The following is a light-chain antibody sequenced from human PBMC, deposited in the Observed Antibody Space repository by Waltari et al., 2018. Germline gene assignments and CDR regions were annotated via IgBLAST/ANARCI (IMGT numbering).Light chain of an antibody. CDR3: CSYAGSSWV. Sequence: QSALTQPASVSGSPGQSITISCTGTSSDVGSYHLVSWYQQHPGKAPKLMISEGSKRPSGVSNRFSGSKSGNTASLTISGLQAEDEADYYCCSYAGSSWVFGGGTKLTVL. J-gene: IGLJ3*02. CDR1: SSDVGSYHL. CDR2: EGS. V-gene: IGLV2-23*01.